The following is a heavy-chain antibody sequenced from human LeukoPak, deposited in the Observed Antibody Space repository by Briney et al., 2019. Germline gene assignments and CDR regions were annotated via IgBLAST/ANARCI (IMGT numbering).Heavy chain of an antibody. Sequence: GGSLRLSCAASGFTVSSNYMSWVRQAPGKGLEWVSVIYGGGSTYYADSVKGRFTISRDNSKNTLYLQMNSLRAEDTAVYYCARDERFDDFWSGHGTDAFDIWGQGTMVTVSS. CDR3: ARDERFDDFWSGHGTDAFDI. CDR1: GFTVSSNY. J-gene: IGHJ3*02. CDR2: IYGGGST. V-gene: IGHV3-53*01. D-gene: IGHD3-3*01.